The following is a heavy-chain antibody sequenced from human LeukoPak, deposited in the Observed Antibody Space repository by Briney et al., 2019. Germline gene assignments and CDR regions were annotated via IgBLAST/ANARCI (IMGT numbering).Heavy chain of an antibody. D-gene: IGHD2-21*01. CDR2: VYYKGNT. Sequence: KPSETLPLTCIVSDGSIGSSSYYWGWIRQPPGRGLEWIGSVYYKGNTYYTPSLKSRVSMSVDTSKNQFSLKLTSVTAADTAIYYCARVGGGSYDGRVFDYWGQGTLVTVSS. J-gene: IGHJ4*02. V-gene: IGHV4-39*07. CDR1: DGSIGSSSYY. CDR3: ARVGGGSYDGRVFDY.